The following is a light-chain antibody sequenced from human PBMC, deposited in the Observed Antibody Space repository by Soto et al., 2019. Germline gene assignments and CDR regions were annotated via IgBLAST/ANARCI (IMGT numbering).Light chain of an antibody. CDR3: STYAGAVA. Sequence: QSALTQPASVSGSPGQSITISCTGTSSDVGSYNLVSWYQHHPGKAPKLMIYEGSERPSGVSNRFSGSKSGNTASLTISGLQAEDEADDYCSTYAGAVAFGGGTKLTVL. CDR2: EGS. V-gene: IGLV2-23*01. J-gene: IGLJ2*01. CDR1: SSDVGSYNL.